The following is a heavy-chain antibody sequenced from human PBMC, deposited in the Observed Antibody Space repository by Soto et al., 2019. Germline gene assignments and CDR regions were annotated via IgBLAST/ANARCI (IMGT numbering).Heavy chain of an antibody. CDR2: SRNRVNSHTT. CDR3: TRGLLGGAPSYTFHGMDV. D-gene: IGHD1-26*01. CDR1: GFTFSDHY. J-gene: IGHJ6*01. Sequence: EVQLVESGGGLVQPGGSLRLSCAASGFTFSDHYMDWVRQAPGTGLEWVARSRNRVNSHTTEYAASVKGRFTISRDESKSSLYLQMNSLKIEDTAVYYCTRGLLGGAPSYTFHGMDVWGQGTTVTVSS. V-gene: IGHV3-72*01.